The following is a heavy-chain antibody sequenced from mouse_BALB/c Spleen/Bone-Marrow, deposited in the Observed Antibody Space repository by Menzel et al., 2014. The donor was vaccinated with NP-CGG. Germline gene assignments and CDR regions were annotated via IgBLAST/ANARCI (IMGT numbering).Heavy chain of an antibody. CDR3: ARTHGYYPYWYFDV. CDR1: GYTFTSYW. CDR2: IDPSDSET. Sequence: QVQLQQSGAELVKPGAPVRLSCKVSGYTFTSYWMNWVKQRPGLGLEWIGRIDPSDSETHYNQKFKDKATLTVDKSSSTAYIQLSSLTSEDSAVYYCARTHGYYPYWYFDVWGAGTTVTVSS. V-gene: IGHV1-69*02. D-gene: IGHD2-3*01. J-gene: IGHJ1*01.